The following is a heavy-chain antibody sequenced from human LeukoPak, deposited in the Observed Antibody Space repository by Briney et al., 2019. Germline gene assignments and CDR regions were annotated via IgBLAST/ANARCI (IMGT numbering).Heavy chain of an antibody. D-gene: IGHD3-22*01. V-gene: IGHV4-34*01. CDR1: GGSFSGYY. J-gene: IGHJ5*02. Sequence: SETLSLTCAVYGGSFSGYYWSWIRQPPGKGLEWIGEINHSGSTNYNPSLKSRVTISVDTSKNQFSLKLTSVTAADTAVYYCARPYYYDSRIDPWGQGTLVTVSS. CDR3: ARPYYYDSRIDP. CDR2: INHSGST.